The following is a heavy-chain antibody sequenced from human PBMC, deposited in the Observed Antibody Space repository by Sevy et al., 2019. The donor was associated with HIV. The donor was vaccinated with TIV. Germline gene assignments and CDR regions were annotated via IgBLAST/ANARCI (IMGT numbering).Heavy chain of an antibody. J-gene: IGHJ6*04. CDR3: AINYGYSSSWYFYYYAVQAPLDV. D-gene: IGHD6-13*01. CDR1: GGSISSSSYY. Sequence: SETLSLTCTVSGGSISSSSYYWGWIRQPPGKGLEWIGSIYYSGSTYYNPSLKSRVTISVDTSKNQFSLKLSSVTAADTAVYYCAINYGYSSSWYFYYYAVQAPLDVWGKGTTVTVSS. V-gene: IGHV4-39*01. CDR2: IYYSGST.